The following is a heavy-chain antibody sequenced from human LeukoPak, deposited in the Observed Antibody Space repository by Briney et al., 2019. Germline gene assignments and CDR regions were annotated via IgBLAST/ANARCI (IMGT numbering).Heavy chain of an antibody. Sequence: PGGPLRLSCAAPGLRIIDQYLSWVRQAPGKGLEWVYIIQSGGYIDYGASVKGRITVSRDNSKNTVYLQMNSLRAEDTAVYYCAREGITMVRGVITRGWFDRWGQGTLVTVSS. CDR1: GLRIIDQY. V-gene: IGHV3-53*01. CDR3: AREGITMVRGVITRGWFDR. J-gene: IGHJ5*02. CDR2: IQSGGYI. D-gene: IGHD3-10*01.